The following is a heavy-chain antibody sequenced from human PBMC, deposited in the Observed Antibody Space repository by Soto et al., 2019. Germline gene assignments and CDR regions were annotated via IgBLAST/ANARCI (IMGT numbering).Heavy chain of an antibody. CDR1: GGSISSSNW. CDR2: IYHSGST. D-gene: IGHD6-13*01. CDR3: ASLAAAGTNWFDP. J-gene: IGHJ5*02. V-gene: IGHV4-4*02. Sequence: SETLSLTCTVSGGSISSSNWWSWVRQPPGKGLEWIGEIYHSGSTNYNPSLKSRVTISVDKSKNQFSLKLSSVTAADTAVYYCASLAAAGTNWFDPWGQGTLVTVSS.